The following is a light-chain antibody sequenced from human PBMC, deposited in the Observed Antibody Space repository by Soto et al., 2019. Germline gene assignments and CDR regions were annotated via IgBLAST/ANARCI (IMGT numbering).Light chain of an antibody. CDR3: SSYTGSGTPYV. V-gene: IGLV2-14*01. CDR2: DDS. CDR1: SSDVGGYNY. Sequence: QSVLTQPASVSGSPGQSITISCTGTSSDVGGYNYVSWYQQHPGKAPKLMIYDDSNRPSGVSNRFSGSKSGNTASLTISGLQAEDEADYYCSSYTGSGTPYVFGTGTKVPVL. J-gene: IGLJ1*01.